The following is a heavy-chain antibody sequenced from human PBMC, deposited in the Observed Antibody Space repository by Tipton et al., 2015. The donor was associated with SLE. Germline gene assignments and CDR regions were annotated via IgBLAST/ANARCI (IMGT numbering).Heavy chain of an antibody. CDR1: GTSISTGDHY. J-gene: IGHJ3*01. D-gene: IGHD2-15*01. CDR2: IFTSGDT. Sequence: TLSLTCTVSGTSISTGDHYWSWVRQPAEKGLEWVGHIFTSGDTNYNPSLESRLTMSVDASNNQFSLNLQSVTAADTAVYYCARGDDVVEGGVLDFWGRGTVVTVSS. V-gene: IGHV4-61*09. CDR3: ARGDDVVEGGVLDF.